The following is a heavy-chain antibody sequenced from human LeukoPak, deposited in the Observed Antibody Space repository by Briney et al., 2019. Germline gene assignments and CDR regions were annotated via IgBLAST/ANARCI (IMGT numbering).Heavy chain of an antibody. J-gene: IGHJ4*02. V-gene: IGHV4-4*07. CDR1: GDSITSYY. Sequence: SETLSLTCTVSGDSITSYYWSWIQQPAGKGLEWTGRIYTSGSANYNPSLKSRVTMSVGASRTQISLKLTSVTAADTAVYYCARSDGYDADYWGQGILVTVSA. CDR3: ARSDGYDADY. D-gene: IGHD5-12*01. CDR2: IYTSGSA.